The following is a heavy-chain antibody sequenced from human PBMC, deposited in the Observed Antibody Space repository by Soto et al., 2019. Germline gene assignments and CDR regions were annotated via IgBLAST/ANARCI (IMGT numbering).Heavy chain of an antibody. CDR2: ISAYNANA. J-gene: IGHJ4*02. D-gene: IGHD4-17*01. CDR1: GYTFRNLG. Sequence: ASVKVSCKASGYTFRNLGISWVRQAPGQGLEWMGWISAYNANANYAQKFQGRLTMTADTSTSTAYMELRSLRAEDTAVYYCAKAGRDYDYFDYWGQGTLVTVSS. CDR3: AKAGRDYDYFDY. V-gene: IGHV1-18*01.